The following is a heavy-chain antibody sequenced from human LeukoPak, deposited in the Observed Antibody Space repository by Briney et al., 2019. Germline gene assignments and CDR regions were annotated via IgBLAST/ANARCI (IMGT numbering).Heavy chain of an antibody. V-gene: IGHV4-61*02. CDR2: IYTSGST. CDR1: GGSISSGSYY. Sequence: SETLSLTCTVSGGSISSGSYYWSWIRQPAGKGLEWIGRIYTSGSTNYNPSLKSRVTISADTSKNQFSLKLSSVTAADTAVYYCAREDYDYVWGSFAFDIWGQGTMVTVSS. J-gene: IGHJ3*02. D-gene: IGHD3-16*01. CDR3: AREDYDYVWGSFAFDI.